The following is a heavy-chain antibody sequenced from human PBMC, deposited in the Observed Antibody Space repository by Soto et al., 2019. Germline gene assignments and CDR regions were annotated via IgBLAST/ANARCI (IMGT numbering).Heavy chain of an antibody. CDR1: GFTFSNYG. Sequence: QVQLVESGGGVVQPGRSLRLSCAASGFTFSNYGMHWVRQAPGKGLEWVAIISYDGSNKYYADSGKGRFTISRDNSKNTLYLQMNSLRGEDTAVYYCAKDNGYECFDYWGQGTRVTVST. J-gene: IGHJ4*02. CDR3: AKDNGYECFDY. D-gene: IGHD2-8*01. CDR2: ISYDGSNK. V-gene: IGHV3-30*18.